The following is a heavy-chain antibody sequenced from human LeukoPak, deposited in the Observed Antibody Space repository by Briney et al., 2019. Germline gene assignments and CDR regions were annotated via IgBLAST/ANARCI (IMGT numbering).Heavy chain of an antibody. D-gene: IGHD5-24*01. CDR2: IYHSGTT. CDR1: GFTFSSYS. CDR3: AGTEERWQQPAS. V-gene: IGHV4-34*08. J-gene: IGHJ5*02. Sequence: LRLSCAASGFTFSSYSMNWVRQPPGKGLEWIGEIYHSGTTNYNPSLKSRVTISFDTSKNQFSLKLSSVTAADTAVYYCAGTEERWQQPASWGQGTLVTVSS.